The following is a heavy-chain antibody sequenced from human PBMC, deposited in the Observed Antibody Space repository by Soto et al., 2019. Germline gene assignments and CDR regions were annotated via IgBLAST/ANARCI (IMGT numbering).Heavy chain of an antibody. Sequence: GGSLRLSCAASGFTFSSHGMHWVRQAPGKGLEWVAVIWYDGSNKYYAESVKGRFTISRDNSMDMLYLQMNSLRAEDTAVYYCARWGDSKRLDHWGQGTLVTVSS. V-gene: IGHV3-33*01. CDR3: ARWGDSKRLDH. CDR1: GFTFSSHG. CDR2: IWYDGSNK. D-gene: IGHD2-21*02. J-gene: IGHJ4*02.